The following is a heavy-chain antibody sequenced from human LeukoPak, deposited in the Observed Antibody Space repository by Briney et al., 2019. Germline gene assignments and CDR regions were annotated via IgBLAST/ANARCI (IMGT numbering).Heavy chain of an antibody. D-gene: IGHD3-10*01. V-gene: IGHV3-23*01. CDR1: GFTFSSYA. CDR2: ISSSGGST. CDR3: AKVQAGDYYGSGSIGGDY. J-gene: IGHJ4*02. Sequence: GRSLRLSCAASGFTFSSYAMSWVRQAPGKGLEWVSAISSSGGSTYYADSVKGRFTISRDNSKNTLYLQMNSLRAEDTAVYYCAKVQAGDYYGSGSIGGDYWGQGTLVTVSS.